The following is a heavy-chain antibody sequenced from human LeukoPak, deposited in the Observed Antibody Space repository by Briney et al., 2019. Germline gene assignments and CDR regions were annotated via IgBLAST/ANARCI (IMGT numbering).Heavy chain of an antibody. CDR1: GGSISSSSYY. Sequence: PSETLSLTCTVSGGSISSSSYYWGWIRQPPGKGLEWIGSIYYSGGTYYNPSLKSRVTISVDTSKNQFSLKLSSVTAADTAVYYCARHELVDTAMAPVPATCDYWGQGTLVTVSS. V-gene: IGHV4-39*01. D-gene: IGHD5-18*01. CDR2: IYYSGGT. J-gene: IGHJ4*02. CDR3: ARHELVDTAMAPVPATCDY.